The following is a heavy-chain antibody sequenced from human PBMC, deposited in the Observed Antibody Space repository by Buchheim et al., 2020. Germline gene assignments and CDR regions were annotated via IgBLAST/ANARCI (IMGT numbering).Heavy chain of an antibody. Sequence: EVQLVESGGGLGQPGGSLRLSCVASGFTLSNFEISWVRQAPGKGLDWVSYMSRSGRTTYYADSVKGRFTISRDNAKNSVYLQMDSLRTEDTAVYYCAREDSSSSYYHGMDVWGQGT. V-gene: IGHV3-48*03. D-gene: IGHD6-13*01. J-gene: IGHJ6*02. CDR3: AREDSSSSYYHGMDV. CDR2: MSRSGRTT. CDR1: GFTLSNFE.